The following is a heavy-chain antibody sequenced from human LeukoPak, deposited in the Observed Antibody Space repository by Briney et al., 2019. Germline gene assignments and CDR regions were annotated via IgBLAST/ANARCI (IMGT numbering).Heavy chain of an antibody. CDR2: KSYGATT. Sequence: KSYGATTEYAASVKCRFTISRDDSKSIAYLQMNSLTTEDTGVYYCSRGLYGDYPSWYFDLWGRGTLVTVSS. D-gene: IGHD4-17*01. J-gene: IGHJ2*01. CDR3: SRGLYGDYPSWYFDL. V-gene: IGHV3-49*02.